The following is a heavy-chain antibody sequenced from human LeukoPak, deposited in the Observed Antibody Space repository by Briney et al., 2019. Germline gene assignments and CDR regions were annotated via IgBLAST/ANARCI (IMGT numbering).Heavy chain of an antibody. CDR3: ARAPALEGASKAYFEY. Sequence: PGRSLRLSCAGSGFTFRSYAMHWVRQAPGKGLEWVAVISYDGSNKYCADSGRFTISRDNSKDTLYLQMNSLRAEDTAVYYCARAPALEGASKAYFEYWGQGTLVAVSS. J-gene: IGHJ4*02. CDR2: ISYDGSNK. D-gene: IGHD1-26*01. V-gene: IGHV3-30*04. CDR1: GFTFRSYA.